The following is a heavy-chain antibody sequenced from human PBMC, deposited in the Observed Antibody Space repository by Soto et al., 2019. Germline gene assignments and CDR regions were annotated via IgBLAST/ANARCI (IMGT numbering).Heavy chain of an antibody. CDR1: GFSLTNTGVT. CDR3: AHSHFEILTGPFDS. CDR2: VYWHDDK. J-gene: IGHJ5*01. V-gene: IGHV2-5*01. Sequence: QITLKESGPSLVKPTQTLPLTCTFSGFSLTNTGVTVGWIRQPPGKALEWLALVYWHDDKRYNPSLRNRLTIAKDTSKNRVVLTLANVGPVDTATYYCAHSHFEILTGPFDSCGRVTLVTVSS. D-gene: IGHD3-9*01.